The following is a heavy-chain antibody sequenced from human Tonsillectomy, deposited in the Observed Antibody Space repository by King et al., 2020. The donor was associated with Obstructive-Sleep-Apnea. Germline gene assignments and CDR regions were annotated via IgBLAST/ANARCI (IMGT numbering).Heavy chain of an antibody. V-gene: IGHV4-34*01. Sequence: VQLQKWGAGLLKPSETLSLTCAVYGGSFSDYYWSWIRQPPGKGLEWIGEINHSGSTNYIPSLKSRVTISVDTSKNQFSLRLSSVTAADTAVYYCARLPRVGPTDYWGQGTLVTVSS. J-gene: IGHJ4*02. D-gene: IGHD1-26*01. CDR3: ARLPRVGPTDY. CDR1: GGSFSDYY. CDR2: INHSGST.